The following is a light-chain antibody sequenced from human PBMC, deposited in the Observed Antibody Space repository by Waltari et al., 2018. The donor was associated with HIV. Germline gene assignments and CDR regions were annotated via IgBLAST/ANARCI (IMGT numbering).Light chain of an antibody. CDR3: MQSLQIPLT. V-gene: IGKV2-28*01. J-gene: IGKJ4*01. CDR1: LSLLHTTGKNW. CDR2: LGS. Sequence: IVMTQSPLSLSVSPGEPASISCKSTLSLLHTTGKNWLQWFLQKPGQSPQLLIYLGSSRASGVADRFSGSGSSTDFTLRISKVEAEDVGVYCCMQSLQIPLTFGGGTKLEI.